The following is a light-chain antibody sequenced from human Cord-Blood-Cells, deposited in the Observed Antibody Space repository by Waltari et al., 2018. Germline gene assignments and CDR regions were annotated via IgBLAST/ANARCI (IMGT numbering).Light chain of an antibody. CDR2: GKN. CDR3: NSRDSSGNHVV. Sequence: SSELTQDPAVSVALGQTVRITCQGDSLRSYYASWYQQKPGQAPVLVIYGKNNRPSGIPERFSGSISGNTASLTITGAQAEDEADYYCNSRDSSGNHVVFGGGTKLTVL. V-gene: IGLV3-19*01. J-gene: IGLJ2*01. CDR1: SLRSYY.